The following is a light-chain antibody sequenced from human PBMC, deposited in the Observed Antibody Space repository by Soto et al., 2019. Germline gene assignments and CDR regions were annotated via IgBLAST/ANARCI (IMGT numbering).Light chain of an antibody. CDR3: PPYNNLPPWT. CDR1: QSVSSN. CDR2: GAS. Sequence: EILMTQSPATLSVSPGERATLSCRASQSVSSNVAWYQQKPGQAPRLLLYGASTRATGIPARFSGSRSRTEFTLTISSLQSEDFAVYYCPPYNNLPPWTFGQGTKVEIK. J-gene: IGKJ1*01. V-gene: IGKV3-15*01.